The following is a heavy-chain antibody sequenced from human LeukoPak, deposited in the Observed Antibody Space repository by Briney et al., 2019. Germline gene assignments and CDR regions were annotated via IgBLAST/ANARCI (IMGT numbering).Heavy chain of an antibody. CDR1: GFTFSSYW. CDR3: ARDLYAVTTWISGAGAGHDAFDI. CDR2: IKQDGSEK. Sequence: GGSLRLSCAASGFTFSSYWMSWVRQAPGKGLEWVANIKQDGSEKYYVDSVKGRFTISRDNAKNSLYLQMNSLRAEDTAVYYCARDLYAVTTWISGAGAGHDAFDIWGQGTMVTVSS. V-gene: IGHV3-7*01. J-gene: IGHJ3*02. D-gene: IGHD4-17*01.